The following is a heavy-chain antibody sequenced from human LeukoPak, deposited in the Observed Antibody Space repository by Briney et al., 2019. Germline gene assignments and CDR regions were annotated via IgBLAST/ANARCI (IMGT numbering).Heavy chain of an antibody. CDR2: INHSGST. V-gene: IGHV4-34*01. Sequence: SETLSLTCAVYGGSFSGYYWSWIRQPPGKGLEWIGEINHSGSTNYNPPLKSRVTISVDTSKNQFSLKLSSVTAADTAVYYCARRQALNFDYWGQGTLVTVSS. CDR1: GGSFSGYY. D-gene: IGHD6-19*01. J-gene: IGHJ4*02. CDR3: ARRQALNFDY.